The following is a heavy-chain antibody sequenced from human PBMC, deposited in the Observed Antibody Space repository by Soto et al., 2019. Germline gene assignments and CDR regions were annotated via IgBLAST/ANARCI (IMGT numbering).Heavy chain of an antibody. V-gene: IGHV3-43*01. J-gene: IGHJ4*02. D-gene: IGHD2-2*02. CDR1: GFTFDDYT. CDR2: ISWDGGST. CDR3: ARGGYCSSTSCYTQEMYFDY. Sequence: PGGSLRLSCAASGFTFDDYTMHWVRQAPGKGLEWVSLISWDGGSTCYADSVKGRFTISRDNSKNSLYLQMNSLRTEDTALYYCARGGYCSSTSCYTQEMYFDYWGQGTLVTVSS.